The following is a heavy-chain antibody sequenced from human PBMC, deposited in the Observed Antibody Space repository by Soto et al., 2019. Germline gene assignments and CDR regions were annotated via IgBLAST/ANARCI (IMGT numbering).Heavy chain of an antibody. CDR1: GFTFSTYS. V-gene: IGHV3-48*02. J-gene: IGHJ3*02. D-gene: IGHD3-22*01. CDR2: ISSTSRTI. Sequence: EVQLVESGGGLVQPGGSLRLSCAASGFTFSTYSINWVRQAPGQGLEWVSYISSTSRTIYYAYSVKGRFTISRDNAKNSLYLQMNSLRDEDTAVYYCASRSLYSDSSGSYDALDIWGQGTMVSVSS. CDR3: ASRSLYSDSSGSYDALDI.